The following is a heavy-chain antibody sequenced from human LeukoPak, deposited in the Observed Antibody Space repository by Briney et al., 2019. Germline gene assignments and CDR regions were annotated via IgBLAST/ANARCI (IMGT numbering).Heavy chain of an antibody. V-gene: IGHV3-64*02. Sequence: GGSLRLSCAASGFTHSSYAMHSVRQAPGKRLEYVSAISSNGGSTYYADSVKGRFTISRDNSNNTLYLQMGSLRAEDMAVYYCARLSYGDYALDYWGQGTLVTVSS. CDR1: GFTHSSYA. J-gene: IGHJ4*02. D-gene: IGHD4-17*01. CDR3: ARLSYGDYALDY. CDR2: ISSNGGST.